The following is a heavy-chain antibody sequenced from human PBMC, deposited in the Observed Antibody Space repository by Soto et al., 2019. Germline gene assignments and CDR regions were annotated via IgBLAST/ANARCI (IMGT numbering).Heavy chain of an antibody. J-gene: IGHJ1*01. CDR3: ARDQPPRRPFYESRATEYSQH. CDR2: ISAYNGNT. V-gene: IGHV1-18*04. D-gene: IGHD3-16*01. CDR1: GYTFTSYG. Sequence: QVQLVQSGAEVKKPGASVKVSCKASGYTFTSYGISWVRQAPGQGLEWMGWISAYNGNTNYAQKLQGRVTMTTDTPPRTADRERRRRRSDDTAVNYGARDQPPRRPFYESRATEYSQHGGQGTLFTVSS.